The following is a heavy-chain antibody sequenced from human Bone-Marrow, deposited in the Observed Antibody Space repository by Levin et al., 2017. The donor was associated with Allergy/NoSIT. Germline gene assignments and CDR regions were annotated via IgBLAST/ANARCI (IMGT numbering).Heavy chain of an antibody. J-gene: IGHJ6*03. CDR3: VRDPGSSSNRYCMDV. D-gene: IGHD6-13*01. Sequence: GESLKISCAASGFTFSRYWMHWVRQGAGKGLEWVARINNDGSSMSYGDPEKGRVTISRDNAKNAVYLQINSLRAEDSAVYYCVRDPGSSSNRYCMDVWGNGTTVTVSS. V-gene: IGHV3-74*01. CDR2: INNDGSSM. CDR1: GFTFSRYW.